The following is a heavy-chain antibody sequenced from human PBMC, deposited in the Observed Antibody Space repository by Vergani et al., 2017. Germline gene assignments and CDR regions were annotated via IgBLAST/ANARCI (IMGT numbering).Heavy chain of an antibody. CDR2: INPSGGST. J-gene: IGHJ6*03. CDR1: GYTFTSYY. V-gene: IGHV1-46*01. D-gene: IGHD6-6*01. Sequence: QVQLVQSGAEVKKPGASVKVSCKASGYTFTSYYMHWVRQAPGQGLEWMGIINPSGGSTSYAQKFQGRVTMTRDTSTSTVYMELSSLRSDDTAVYYCARAPASSFESSYYYYCYMDVWGKGTTVTVSS. CDR3: ARAPASSFESSYYYYCYMDV.